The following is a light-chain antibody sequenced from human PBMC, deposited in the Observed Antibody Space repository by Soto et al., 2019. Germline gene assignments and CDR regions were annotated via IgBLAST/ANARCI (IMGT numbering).Light chain of an antibody. CDR3: QQGYSTPPT. Sequence: DSQITHSPSTLSTSVGDRVTITCRAIQSISSWLAWYQQKPGKAPKLLIYDASSLESGVPSRFSGSGSGTEFTLTISSLQPEDFATYYCQQGYSTPPTFGGGTKVDI. J-gene: IGKJ4*01. CDR2: DAS. CDR1: QSISSW. V-gene: IGKV1-5*01.